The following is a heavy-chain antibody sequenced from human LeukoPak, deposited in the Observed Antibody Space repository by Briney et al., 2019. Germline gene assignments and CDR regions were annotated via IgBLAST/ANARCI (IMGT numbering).Heavy chain of an antibody. D-gene: IGHD3-3*01. CDR2: ISYDGGNK. CDR1: GFTFSSYG. J-gene: IGHJ4*02. Sequence: PGGSLRLSCAASGFTFSSYGMHWVRQAPGKGLEWVAVISYDGGNKYYADSVKGRFTISRDNSENTLYLQMNSPRAEDTAVYYCAKDFGVVANYYFDYWGQGTLVTVSS. V-gene: IGHV3-30*18. CDR3: AKDFGVVANYYFDY.